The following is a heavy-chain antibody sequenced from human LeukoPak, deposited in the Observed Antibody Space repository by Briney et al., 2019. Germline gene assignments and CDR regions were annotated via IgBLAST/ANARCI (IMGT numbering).Heavy chain of an antibody. Sequence: GESLKISCTASGYSFTNYWIGWVRQMPGKGLEWMGINDPSDSETRYTPSFQGQVTISADKSLSTAYLQWNSLEASDTAMYYCARQTAMGRSGDYWGQGTLVTVSS. J-gene: IGHJ4*02. V-gene: IGHV5-51*01. D-gene: IGHD5-18*01. CDR1: GYSFTNYW. CDR3: ARQTAMGRSGDY. CDR2: NDPSDSET.